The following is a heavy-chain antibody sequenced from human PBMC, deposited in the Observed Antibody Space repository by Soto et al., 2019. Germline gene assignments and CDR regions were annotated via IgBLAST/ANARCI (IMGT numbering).Heavy chain of an antibody. CDR2: FYYSGNT. Sequence: LALTCTVSGDSISDYYWSWIRQPAGKGLEWIGRFYYSGNTKSNPSLKSRVTMSADTSKNQFSLSLRSVTAADSAIYYCARMYNSGFYRPEGDYFFYGMDVWGQGTTVTVSS. J-gene: IGHJ6*02. V-gene: IGHV4-4*07. D-gene: IGHD6-19*01. CDR3: ARMYNSGFYRPEGDYFFYGMDV. CDR1: GDSISDYY.